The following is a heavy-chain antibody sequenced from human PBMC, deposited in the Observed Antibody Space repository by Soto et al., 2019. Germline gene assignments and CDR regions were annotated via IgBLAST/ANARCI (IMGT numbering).Heavy chain of an antibody. CDR2: IYYIGST. Sequence: SETLSLTCTGSGSATSRYYWSWIRQPPGKELEWIGYIYYIGSTDYNPSLKSRVTIAVDTSKNQFSLKLSSVTAADTAVYYCARFKDGYPYYFDYWGQGTLVTVS. V-gene: IGHV4-59*08. CDR1: GSATSRYY. CDR3: ARFKDGYPYYFDY. D-gene: IGHD5-12*01. J-gene: IGHJ4*02.